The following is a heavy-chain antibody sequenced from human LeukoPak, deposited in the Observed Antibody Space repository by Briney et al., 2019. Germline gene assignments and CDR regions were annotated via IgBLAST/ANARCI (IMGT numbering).Heavy chain of an antibody. J-gene: IGHJ4*02. CDR3: ARGGRVPRGYFDY. Sequence: ASVKVSCKSSGYTFTSYDINWVWHGHGQGLELMGWMNPNSGNTGYAQKFQGRVTITRNTSISTAYMELSSLRSEDTAVYYCARGGRVPRGYFDYWGQGTLVTVSS. CDR1: GYTFTSYD. V-gene: IGHV1-8*01. D-gene: IGHD3-10*01. CDR2: MNPNSGNT.